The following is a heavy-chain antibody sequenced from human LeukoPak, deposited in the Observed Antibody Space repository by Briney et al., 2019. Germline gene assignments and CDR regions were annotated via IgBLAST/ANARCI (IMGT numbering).Heavy chain of an antibody. V-gene: IGHV1-69*01. D-gene: IGHD3-9*01. J-gene: IGHJ4*02. CDR3: ARAPDFYWFHLYYFDY. CDR1: GGTFSSYA. Sequence: ASVKVSCKASGGTFSSYAISWVRQAPGQGLEWMGGIIPIFGTANYAQKFQGRVTITADESTSTAYMELSSLRSEDTAVHYCARAPDFYWFHLYYFDYWGQGTLVTVSS. CDR2: IIPIFGTA.